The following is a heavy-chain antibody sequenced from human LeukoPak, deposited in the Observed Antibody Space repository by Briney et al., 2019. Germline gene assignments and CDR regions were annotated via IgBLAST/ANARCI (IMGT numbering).Heavy chain of an antibody. CDR3: AKHYYDNSGHRYGMDV. CDR2: VSDSGGST. J-gene: IGHJ6*02. CDR1: GFTFSNYG. V-gene: IGHV3-23*01. D-gene: IGHD3-22*01. Sequence: GGSPRLSCAASGFTFSNYGMSWVRQAPGKGLEWVSTVSDSGGSTYYADNVKGRFTISRDNSKNTLYLQINTLRDEDTAVYYCAKHYYDNSGHRYGMDVWGQGTTVTVSS.